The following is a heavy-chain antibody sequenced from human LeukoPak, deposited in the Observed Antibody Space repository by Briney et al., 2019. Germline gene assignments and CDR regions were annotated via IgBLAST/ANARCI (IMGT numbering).Heavy chain of an antibody. CDR3: AREHTYYFGSQTSTLDV. Sequence: SETLSLTCTVSGGSISSHYWTWIRQPPGEGLEWIGYIYYTGSVDYNPSLKSRLTISLDTSKNQFSLKLNSVTAADTAVYYCAREHTYYFGSQTSTLDVWGQGTAVTVSS. V-gene: IGHV4-59*11. CDR1: GGSISSHY. J-gene: IGHJ6*02. CDR2: IYYTGSV. D-gene: IGHD3-10*01.